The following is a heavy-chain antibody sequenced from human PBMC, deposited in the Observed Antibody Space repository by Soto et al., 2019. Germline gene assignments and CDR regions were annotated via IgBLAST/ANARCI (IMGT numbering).Heavy chain of an antibody. CDR2: VNPSGGTT. CDR3: ARDYYYSTNYYPHFFDY. J-gene: IGHJ4*01. V-gene: IGHV1-46*01. CDR1: GYTFTSYL. Sequence: ASVKVSCKASGYTFTSYLMHWVRQAPGQGLEWMGIVNPSGGTTSYAQKFQGRVTMTGDTSTSTVYMQLSGLRSEDTAVYYCARDYYYSTNYYPHFFDYWDPGTPVTVSS. D-gene: IGHD4-4*01.